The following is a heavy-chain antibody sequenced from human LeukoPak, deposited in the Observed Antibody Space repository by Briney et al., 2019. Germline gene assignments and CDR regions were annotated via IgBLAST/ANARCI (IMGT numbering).Heavy chain of an antibody. J-gene: IGHJ5*02. CDR2: INPNSGGT. CDR3: ARARLHRVVATIWRVGNWFDP. CDR1: GYTFTGYY. D-gene: IGHD5-12*01. V-gene: IGHV1-2*02. Sequence: GASVTVSCKASGYTFTGYYMHWVRQAPGQGLEWMGWINPNSGGTNYAQKFQGRVTMTRDTSISTAYMELSRLRSDDTAVYYCARARLHRVVATIWRVGNWFDPWGQGTLVTVSS.